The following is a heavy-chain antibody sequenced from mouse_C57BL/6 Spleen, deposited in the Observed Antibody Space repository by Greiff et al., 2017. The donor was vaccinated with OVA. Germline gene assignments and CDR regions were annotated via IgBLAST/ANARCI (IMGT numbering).Heavy chain of an antibody. CDR3: ERGGSYYSNYGYAMDY. J-gene: IGHJ4*01. V-gene: IGHV1-82*01. D-gene: IGHD2-5*01. Sequence: VQLQQSGPELVKPGASVKISCKASGYAFSSSWMNWVKQRPGKGLEWIGRIYPGDGDTNYNGKFKGKATLTADKSSSTAYMQLSSLTSEDSAVYFCERGGSYYSNYGYAMDYWGQGTSVTVSS. CDR1: GYAFSSSW. CDR2: IYPGDGDT.